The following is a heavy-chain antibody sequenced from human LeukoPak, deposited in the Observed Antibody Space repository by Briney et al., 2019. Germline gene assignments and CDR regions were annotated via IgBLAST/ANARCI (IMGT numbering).Heavy chain of an antibody. CDR2: ISAYNGNT. Sequence: GASVKVSCKASGYTFTSYGISWMRQAPGQGLEWMGWISAYNGNTNYAQRLQGRVTLTTDTSKGTAYMELRSLRSDDTAVYYCARFFEGPTFLEQWLAYDAFDIWGQGTMVTVSS. CDR1: GYTFTSYG. CDR3: ARFFEGPTFLEQWLAYDAFDI. V-gene: IGHV1-18*01. J-gene: IGHJ3*02. D-gene: IGHD6-19*01.